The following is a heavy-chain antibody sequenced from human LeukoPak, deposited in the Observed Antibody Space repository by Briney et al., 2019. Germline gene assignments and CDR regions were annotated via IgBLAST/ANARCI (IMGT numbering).Heavy chain of an antibody. J-gene: IGHJ5*02. D-gene: IGHD3-22*01. CDR1: GGTFSSYA. Sequence: ASVKVSCKASGGTFSSYAISWVRQAPGQGLEWMGGIIPIFGTANYAQKFQGRVTITADESTSTAYMELSSLRSEDTAVYYCARVYYYDSSGYYSYFDPWGQGTLVTVSS. CDR3: ARVYYYDSSGYYSYFDP. CDR2: IIPIFGTA. V-gene: IGHV1-69*13.